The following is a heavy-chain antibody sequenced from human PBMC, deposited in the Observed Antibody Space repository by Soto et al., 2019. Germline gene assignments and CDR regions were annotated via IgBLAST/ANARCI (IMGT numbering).Heavy chain of an antibody. CDR1: GASISSGDYS. CDR3: ARAYRSHEVVVAARRIWFDP. Sequence: QVQLQESGPGLVKPSQTLSLTCTVSGASISSGDYSWSWIRQYPGQGLEWIGDIYYTGTTNYNPSLKSRVTISVDTSKNQFSLKLSSVTAAGTAVYYCARAYRSHEVVVAARRIWFDPWGQGTLVTVSS. J-gene: IGHJ5*02. V-gene: IGHV4-31*03. CDR2: IYYTGTT. D-gene: IGHD2-15*01.